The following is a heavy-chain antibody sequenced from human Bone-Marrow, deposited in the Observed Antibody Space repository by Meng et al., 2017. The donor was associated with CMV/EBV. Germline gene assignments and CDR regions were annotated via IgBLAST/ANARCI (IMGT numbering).Heavy chain of an antibody. Sequence: QVQLEQSGAEVKKPGSSVKVSCKVSGGILRKYAISWVRQAPGQGLEYMGGISAIFGTANYAQKCQSRVTITADESTNTVYMEVSSLRSEDTDVYYCARGEYYYESYFNYWGQGTLVTVSS. CDR3: ARGEYYYESYFNY. CDR2: ISAIFGTA. V-gene: IGHV1-69*01. J-gene: IGHJ4*02. CDR1: GGILRKYA. D-gene: IGHD3-22*01.